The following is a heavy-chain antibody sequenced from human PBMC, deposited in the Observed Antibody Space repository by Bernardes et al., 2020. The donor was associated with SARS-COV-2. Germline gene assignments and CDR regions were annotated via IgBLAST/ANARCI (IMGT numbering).Heavy chain of an antibody. CDR3: AKGMDNYDSSGYYSYFQH. CDR1: GFTFSSYG. V-gene: IGHV3-23*01. Sequence: GGSLRLSCAASGFTFSSYGMSWVRQAPGKGLEWVSAISGSASSTFYADSVKGRFTISRDNSKNTLYLQMNSLRAEDTAVYYCAKGMDNYDSSGYYSYFQHWGQGTLVTVSS. J-gene: IGHJ1*01. CDR2: ISGSASST. D-gene: IGHD3-22*01.